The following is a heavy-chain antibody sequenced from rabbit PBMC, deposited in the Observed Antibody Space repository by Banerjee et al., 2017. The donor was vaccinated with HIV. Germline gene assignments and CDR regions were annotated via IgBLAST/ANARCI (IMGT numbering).Heavy chain of an antibody. J-gene: IGHJ3*01. CDR2: IYTSSGST. Sequence: QQQLEESGGGLVKPGGTLTLTCKASGIDFSGYYYMCWVRQAPGKGLEFIACIYTSSGSTWYASWVKGRFTISRSTSLNTVDLKVTSLTAADTATYFCARDPGAFGDLPLWGQGTLVTVS. CDR1: GIDFSGYYY. CDR3: ARDPGAFGDLPL. V-gene: IGHV1S43*01. D-gene: IGHD5-1*01.